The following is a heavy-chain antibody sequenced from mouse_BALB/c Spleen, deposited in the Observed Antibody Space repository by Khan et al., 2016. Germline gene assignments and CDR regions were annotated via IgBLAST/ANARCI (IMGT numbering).Heavy chain of an antibody. Sequence: VQLQESGAELAKPGASVKMSCKASGYTFTSYWMHWVKQRPGQGLEWIGYINPSTGYTEYNQKFKDKATLTADKSSSTAYMQLSSLTSEDSAVXYCARSWDGFDYWGQGTTLIVSS. D-gene: IGHD4-1*01. J-gene: IGHJ2*01. CDR3: ARSWDGFDY. V-gene: IGHV1-7*01. CDR1: GYTFTSYW. CDR2: INPSTGYT.